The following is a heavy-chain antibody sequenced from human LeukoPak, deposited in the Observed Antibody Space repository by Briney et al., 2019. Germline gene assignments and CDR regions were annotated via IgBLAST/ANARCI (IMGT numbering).Heavy chain of an antibody. J-gene: IGHJ4*02. D-gene: IGHD6-6*01. V-gene: IGHV3-23*01. CDR3: ARGLCSSSP. Sequence: GGSLRLSCAASGFTFSSYAMSCVRQAPGKGLEWVSAISGSGFTYYADSVKGRFTISRDNSKNTLYLQMNSLRAEDTAVYYCARGLCSSSPWGQGTLVTVSS. CDR2: ISGSGFT. CDR1: GFTFSSYA.